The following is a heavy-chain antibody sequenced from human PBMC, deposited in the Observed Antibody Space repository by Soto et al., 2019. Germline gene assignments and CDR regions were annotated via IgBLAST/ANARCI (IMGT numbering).Heavy chain of an antibody. CDR1: GFTFSRFG. J-gene: IGHJ4*02. CDR3: AKDITFDSSAYDS. Sequence: EVQLLESGGGLVQPGGSLRLSCAASGFTFSRFGMSWVRQAPGKGLEWISGISGGGNPTYYSESVKGRFTISRDSAKNKLSLQMNSLRTEDTAVYYCAKDITFDSSAYDSWGQGTLVTVSS. CDR2: ISGGGNPT. D-gene: IGHD3-22*01. V-gene: IGHV3-23*01.